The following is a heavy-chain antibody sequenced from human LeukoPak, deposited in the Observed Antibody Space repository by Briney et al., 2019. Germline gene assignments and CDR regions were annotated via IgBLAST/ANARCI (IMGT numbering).Heavy chain of an antibody. Sequence: GRSLRLSCAPSGFTFSRHGMHWVRQAPGKGLEWVAIISNDGSRKYYAHSVEGRFTISRDNSKNTLYLQMNSLRAEDTAVYYCAKPTPRGPYYFDYWGQGTLVTVSS. V-gene: IGHV3-30*18. CDR3: AKPTPRGPYYFDY. J-gene: IGHJ4*02. D-gene: IGHD3-10*01. CDR2: ISNDGSRK. CDR1: GFTFSRHG.